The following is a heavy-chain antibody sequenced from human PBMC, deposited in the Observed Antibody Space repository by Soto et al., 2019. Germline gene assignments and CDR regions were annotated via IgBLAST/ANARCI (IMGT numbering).Heavy chain of an antibody. V-gene: IGHV4-34*01. CDR2: INHSGST. J-gene: IGHJ4*02. CDR3: AGNIVATISSFDS. Sequence: PSLTCAVYGESFSGYYWSWIRQPPGKGLEWIGEINHSGSTNYNPSLKSRVSMSVDTSKNQFSLKLNSVTAADTAVYYCAGNIVATISSFDSWGQGTLVTVSS. D-gene: IGHD5-12*01. CDR1: GESFSGYY.